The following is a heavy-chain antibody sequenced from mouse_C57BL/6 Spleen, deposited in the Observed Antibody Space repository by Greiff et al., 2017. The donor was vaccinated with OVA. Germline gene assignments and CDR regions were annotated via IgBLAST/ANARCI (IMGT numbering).Heavy chain of an antibody. Sequence: QVHVKQPGAELVRPGTSVKLSCKASGYTFTSYWMHWVKQRPGQGLEWIGVIDPSDSYTNYNQKFKGKATLTVDTSSSTAYMQLSSLTSEDSAVYYCASGSSGYVDYWGQGTTLTVSS. D-gene: IGHD3-2*02. J-gene: IGHJ2*01. CDR1: GYTFTSYW. CDR2: IDPSDSYT. V-gene: IGHV1-59*01. CDR3: ASGSSGYVDY.